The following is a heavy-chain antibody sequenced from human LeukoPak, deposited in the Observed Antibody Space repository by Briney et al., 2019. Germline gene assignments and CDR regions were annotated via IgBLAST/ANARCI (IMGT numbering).Heavy chain of an antibody. Sequence: GGSLRLSCAASGFTFSSYSMNWVRQAPGKGLEWVSAISGSGGSTYYADSVKGRFTISRDNSKNTLYLQMNSLRAEDTAVYYCARDRARPRSADWGQGTLVTVSS. CDR1: GFTFSSYS. CDR2: ISGSGGST. J-gene: IGHJ4*02. CDR3: ARDRARPRSAD. D-gene: IGHD6-6*01. V-gene: IGHV3-23*01.